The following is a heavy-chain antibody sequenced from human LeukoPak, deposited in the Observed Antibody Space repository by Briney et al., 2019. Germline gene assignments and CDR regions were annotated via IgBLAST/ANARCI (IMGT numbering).Heavy chain of an antibody. CDR2: IYYSGST. Sequence: SETLSLTCTVSGGSISSYYWSWIRQPPGKGLEWIGYIYYSGSTNYNPSLKSRVTISVDTSKNQFSLKLSSVTAADTAVYYCAREKAAGVDPWGQGTLVTVSS. V-gene: IGHV4-59*01. J-gene: IGHJ5*02. CDR3: AREKAAGVDP. D-gene: IGHD6-25*01. CDR1: GGSISSYY.